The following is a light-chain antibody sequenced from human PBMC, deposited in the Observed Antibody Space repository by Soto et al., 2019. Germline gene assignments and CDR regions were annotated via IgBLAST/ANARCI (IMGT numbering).Light chain of an antibody. CDR2: DVT. V-gene: IGLV2-14*01. Sequence: QSVLTQPASVSGSPGQSITISCTGSSSDVGDYNSVSWYQQHPRKAPKLMIYDVTDRPSGVSDRFSGSKSGNTASLTISGPQAEGEADYYCSSYTISSTLVLFGGGTKLTV. CDR1: SSDVGDYNS. CDR3: SSYTISSTLVL. J-gene: IGLJ2*01.